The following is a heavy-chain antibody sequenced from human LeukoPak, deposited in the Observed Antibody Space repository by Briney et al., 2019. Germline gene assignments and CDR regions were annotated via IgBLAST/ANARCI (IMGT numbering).Heavy chain of an antibody. D-gene: IGHD3-10*01. CDR3: ARHGSYYGSAPHYYFDY. Sequence: SETLSLTCSVSGGSISSSSSYWGWIREPPGKGLEWIGSIYYSGSSFDNPTLKSRVTISVDTSKNQFSLKLSSVTAADTAVYYCARHGSYYGSAPHYYFDYWGQGTLVTVSS. V-gene: IGHV4-39*01. CDR1: GGSISSSSSY. J-gene: IGHJ4*02. CDR2: IYYSGSS.